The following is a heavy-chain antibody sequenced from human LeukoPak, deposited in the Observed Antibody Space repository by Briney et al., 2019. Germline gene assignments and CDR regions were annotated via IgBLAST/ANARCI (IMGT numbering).Heavy chain of an antibody. V-gene: IGHV3-9*01. CDR2: ISWNSGSI. Sequence: PGGSLRLSCAASGFTFDDYAMHWVRQAPGKGLEWVSGISWNSGSIGYADSVKGRFTISRDNAKNSLYLQMNSLGAEDTALYYCAKTELLWFGEISDWGQGTLVTVSS. J-gene: IGHJ4*02. D-gene: IGHD3-10*01. CDR3: AKTELLWFGEISD. CDR1: GFTFDDYA.